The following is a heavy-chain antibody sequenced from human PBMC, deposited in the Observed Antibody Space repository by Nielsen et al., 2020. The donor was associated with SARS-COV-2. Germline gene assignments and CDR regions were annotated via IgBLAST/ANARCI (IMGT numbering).Heavy chain of an antibody. CDR2: ISSSGGGT. D-gene: IGHD3-3*01. V-gene: IGHV3-23*01. CDR3: ARGGLTIFGVVIIFDYYGMDV. Sequence: VRQAPGKGLEWVSAISSSGGGTYYADSVKGRFTISRDNSKNTLYLQMNSLRAEDTAVYYCARGGLTIFGVVIIFDYYGMDVWGQGTTVTVSS. J-gene: IGHJ6*02.